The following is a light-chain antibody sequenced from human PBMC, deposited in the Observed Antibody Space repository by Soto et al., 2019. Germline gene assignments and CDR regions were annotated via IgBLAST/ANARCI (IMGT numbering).Light chain of an antibody. CDR2: EVS. J-gene: IGLJ1*01. V-gene: IGLV2-14*01. CDR3: SSYTSSSTHV. CDR1: SSDVGGYNY. Sequence: QSALTQAACVSGSPEQSITISCTGTSSDVGGYNYVSCYQQHPCKAPKLMNYEVSNRPSGVSNRFSGSNSGNTASLTSSGLQAEDEADYSCSSYTSSSTHVFGTGTKVTVL.